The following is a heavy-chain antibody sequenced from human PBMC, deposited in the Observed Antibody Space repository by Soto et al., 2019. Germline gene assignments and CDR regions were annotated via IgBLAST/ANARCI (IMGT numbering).Heavy chain of an antibody. J-gene: IGHJ4*02. CDR2: ITYGGSI. D-gene: IGHD5-18*01. CDR1: GGSISSGDYY. V-gene: IGHV4-31*03. CDR3: AKMERTQLWLLVQN. Sequence: PSETLSLTCTVSGGSISSGDYYWSWVRQHPDKGLEWLAYITYGGSIYYNPSLRSRLSVSIDKSKSQFSLNVRSVTAADTAVYFCAKMERTQLWLLVQNWGQGLPVTVSS.